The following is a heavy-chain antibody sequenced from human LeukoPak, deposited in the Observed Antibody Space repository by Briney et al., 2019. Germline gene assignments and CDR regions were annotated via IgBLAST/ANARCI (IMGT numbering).Heavy chain of an antibody. CDR2: IKQDGSEK. Sequence: GGSLRLSCAASGFTFSSYWMSWVRQAPGKGLEWVANIKQDGSEKYYVDSVKDRFTISRDNAKNSLYLQMNSLRAEDTAVYYCARVVGNYYGSGSYYNYDAFDIWGQGTMVTVSS. J-gene: IGHJ3*02. CDR1: GFTFSSYW. V-gene: IGHV3-7*01. CDR3: ARVVGNYYGSGSYYNYDAFDI. D-gene: IGHD3-10*01.